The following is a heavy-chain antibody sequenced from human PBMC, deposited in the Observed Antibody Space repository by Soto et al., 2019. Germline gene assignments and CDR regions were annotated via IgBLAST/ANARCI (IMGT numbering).Heavy chain of an antibody. CDR1: GYTFTSYG. CDR2: ISAYNGNT. J-gene: IGHJ4*02. CDR3: ARSYCGGDCYAKDFDY. D-gene: IGHD2-21*02. Sequence: GASVKVSCKASGYTFTSYGISWVRQAPGQGLEWMGWISAYNGNTNYAQKLQGRVTMTTDTSTCTAYMELRSLRSDDTAVYYCARSYCGGDCYAKDFDYWGQGTLVTVSS. V-gene: IGHV1-18*01.